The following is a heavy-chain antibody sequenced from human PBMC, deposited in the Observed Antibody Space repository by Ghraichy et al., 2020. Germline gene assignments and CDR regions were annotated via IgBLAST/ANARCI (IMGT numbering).Heavy chain of an antibody. J-gene: IGHJ6*02. D-gene: IGHD6-19*01. CDR1: GGSISSGGYY. Sequence: SETLSLTCTVSGGSISSGGYYWSWIRQHPGKGLEWIGYIYYSGSTYYNPSLKSRVTISVDTSKNQFSLKLSSVTAADTAVYYCARGIAVAGTHYYYGMDVWGQGTTVTVSS. CDR3: ARGIAVAGTHYYYGMDV. V-gene: IGHV4-31*03. CDR2: IYYSGST.